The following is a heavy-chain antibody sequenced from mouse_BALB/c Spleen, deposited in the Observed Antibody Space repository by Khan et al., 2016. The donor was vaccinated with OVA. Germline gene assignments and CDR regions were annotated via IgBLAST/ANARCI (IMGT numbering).Heavy chain of an antibody. CDR1: GYAFTSYY. V-gene: IGHV1S81*02. D-gene: IGHD2-10*02. CDR2: INPNNDYT. J-gene: IGHJ3*01. Sequence: QVQLKQSGAELVKPGASVKLSCKASGYAFTSYYLYWVKQRPGQGLEWIGGINPNNDYTHFNEKFKRKATLTVDKSSSTDYMQLSSLTSEDSAVYNCTRAGYGTPFAYWGQGTLVTVSA. CDR3: TRAGYGTPFAY.